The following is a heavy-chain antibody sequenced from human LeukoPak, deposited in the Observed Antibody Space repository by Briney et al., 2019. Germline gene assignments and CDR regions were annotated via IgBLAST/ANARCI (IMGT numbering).Heavy chain of an antibody. V-gene: IGHV1-69*04. J-gene: IGHJ6*02. CDR2: IIPILGIA. D-gene: IGHD2-15*01. CDR1: GGTFSSYV. Sequence: SVKVSCKASGGTFSSYVISWVRQAPGQGLEWMGRIIPILGIANYAQKFQGRVTITADKSTSTAYMELSSLRSEDTAVYYCATSASAPAYYYGLDVWGRGTTVTVSS. CDR3: ATSASAPAYYYGLDV.